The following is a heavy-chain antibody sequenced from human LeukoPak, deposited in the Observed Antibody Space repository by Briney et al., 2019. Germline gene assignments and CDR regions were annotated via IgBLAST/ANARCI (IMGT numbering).Heavy chain of an antibody. CDR1: GFIFSSYS. Sequence: PGGSLRLSCAASGFIFSSYSMNWVRQAPGKGLEWVSYISSSSSTIYYADSVKGRFTISRDNAKSSLYLQMNSLRAEDTAVYYCARHLSGVTGYTYGRGIDYWGQGTLVTVSS. V-gene: IGHV3-48*04. J-gene: IGHJ4*02. D-gene: IGHD5-18*01. CDR2: ISSSSSTI. CDR3: ARHLSGVTGYTYGRGIDY.